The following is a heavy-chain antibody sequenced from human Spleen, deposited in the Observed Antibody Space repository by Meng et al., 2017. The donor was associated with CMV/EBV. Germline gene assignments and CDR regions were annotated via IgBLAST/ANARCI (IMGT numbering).Heavy chain of an antibody. CDR1: GCTCSSYG. J-gene: IGHJ4*02. D-gene: IGHD6-6*01. CDR3: AREGPWGAALDY. V-gene: IGHV3-53*01. CDR2: IYSGGST. Sequence: SCAASGCTCSSYGMHWVRQAPGKGLEWVSVIYSGGSTYYADSVKGRFTISRDNSKNTLYLQMNSLRAEDTAVYYCAREGPWGAALDYWGQGTLVTVSS.